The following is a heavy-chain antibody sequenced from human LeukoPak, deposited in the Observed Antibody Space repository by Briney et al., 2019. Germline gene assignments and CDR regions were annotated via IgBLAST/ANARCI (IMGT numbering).Heavy chain of an antibody. V-gene: IGHV3-73*01. CDR1: GFTFSGSA. CDR2: IRSKANSYAT. Sequence: GGSLRLSCAASGFTFSGSAMHWVRQASGKGLEWVGRIRSKANSYATAYAASVKGRFTISRDDSKNTAYLQMNSRKTEDTAVYYCTRPRSSTSWDFDYWGQGTLVTVSS. D-gene: IGHD2-2*01. J-gene: IGHJ4*02. CDR3: TRPRSSTSWDFDY.